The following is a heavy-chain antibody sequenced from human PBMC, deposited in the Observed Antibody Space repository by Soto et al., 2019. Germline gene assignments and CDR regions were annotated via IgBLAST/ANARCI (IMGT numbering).Heavy chain of an antibody. CDR1: GSTFRTYG. V-gene: IGHV3-21*01. Sequence: EVQVVESGGGLVKPGGSLRLSCTASGSTFRTYGMNWVRQAPGKGLEWVSSISNSGDYIYYADSVQGRFTISRDNAKNSLYLQMNSLRLEDTAVYFCARDESAGSSIRYWGQGILVTVSS. J-gene: IGHJ4*02. D-gene: IGHD2-2*01. CDR2: ISNSGDYI. CDR3: ARDESAGSSIRY.